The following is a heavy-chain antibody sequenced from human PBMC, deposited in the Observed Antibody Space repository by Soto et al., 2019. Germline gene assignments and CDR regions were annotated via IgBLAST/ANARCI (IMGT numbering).Heavy chain of an antibody. CDR2: IYSSGST. D-gene: IGHD6-19*01. CDR3: ARDVGYSSGWTDAFDI. Sequence: QVQLQESGPGLVKPSQTLSLTCTVSGGSISSGGYYWSWIRQHPGKGLEWIGYIYSSGSTYYNPSLKSRVTISVDTSKNQFSLKLSSVSAAVTAVYYCARDVGYSSGWTDAFDIWGQGTMVTVSS. J-gene: IGHJ3*02. V-gene: IGHV4-31*03. CDR1: GGSISSGGYY.